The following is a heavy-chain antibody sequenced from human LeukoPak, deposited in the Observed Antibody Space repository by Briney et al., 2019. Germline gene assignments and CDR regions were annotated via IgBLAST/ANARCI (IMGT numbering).Heavy chain of an antibody. D-gene: IGHD3-3*01. CDR3: ARDLEGWAGY. V-gene: IGHV3-30-3*01. J-gene: IGHJ4*02. Sequence: GGSLRLSCAASGFTFSSYAMHWVRQAPGKGLEWVAVISYDGSNKYYADSVKGRFTISRDNSKNTLYLQMNSLRAEDTAVYYCARDLEGWAGYWGQGTLGTVSS. CDR1: GFTFSSYA. CDR2: ISYDGSNK.